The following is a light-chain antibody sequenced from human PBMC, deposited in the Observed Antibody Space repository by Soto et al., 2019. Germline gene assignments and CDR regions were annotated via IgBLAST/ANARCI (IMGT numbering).Light chain of an antibody. J-gene: IGLJ2*01. CDR3: SSFAGNNDVV. CDR2: DVN. V-gene: IGLV2-8*01. CDR1: SSDVGGYNY. Sequence: QSALTQPPSASGSPGQSVTISCTGTSSDVGGYNYVSWYQQHPGKAPKLMIYDVNKRPSGVPGRFSGSKSGNTASLTVSGLQADDEADYYCSSFAGNNDVVFGGGTQLTVL.